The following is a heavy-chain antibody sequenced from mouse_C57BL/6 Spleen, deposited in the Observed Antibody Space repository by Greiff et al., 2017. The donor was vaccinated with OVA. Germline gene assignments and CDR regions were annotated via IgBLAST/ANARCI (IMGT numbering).Heavy chain of an antibody. V-gene: IGHV1-80*01. D-gene: IGHD2-1*01. CDR2: IYPGDGDT. J-gene: IGHJ2*01. CDR1: GYAFSSYW. CDR3: ARWDYGNLDY. Sequence: VMLVESGAELVKPGASVKISCKASGYAFSSYWMNWVKQRPGKGLEWIGQIYPGDGDTNYNGKFKGKATLTADKSSSTAYMQLSSLTSEDSAVYFCARWDYGNLDYWGQGTTLTVSS.